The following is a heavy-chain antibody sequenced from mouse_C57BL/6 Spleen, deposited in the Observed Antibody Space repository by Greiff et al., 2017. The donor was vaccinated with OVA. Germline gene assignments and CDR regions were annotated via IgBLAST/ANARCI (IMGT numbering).Heavy chain of an antibody. D-gene: IGHD1-1*01. CDR2: INPSNGGT. Sequence: QVQLQQSGTELVKPGASVKLSCKASGYTFTSYWMHWVKQRPGQGLEWIGNINPSNGGTNYNEKFKSKATLTVDKSSSTAYMQLSSLTSEDSAVYYCARSGHGSSHYFDYWGQGTTLTVSS. CDR3: ARSGHGSSHYFDY. V-gene: IGHV1-53*01. CDR1: GYTFTSYW. J-gene: IGHJ2*01.